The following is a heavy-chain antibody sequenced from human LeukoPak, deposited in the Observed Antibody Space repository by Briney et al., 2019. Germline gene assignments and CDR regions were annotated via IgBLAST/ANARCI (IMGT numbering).Heavy chain of an antibody. Sequence: ASVKVSFKASGYTFTGYYMHWVRQAPGQGLEWMGWINPNSGGTNYAQKFQGRVTMTRDSSISTAYMELSSLRSDDTAVYYCARDQNYYGSGSYYNVDYWGQGTLVTVSS. D-gene: IGHD3-10*01. CDR3: ARDQNYYGSGSYYNVDY. CDR2: INPNSGGT. V-gene: IGHV1-2*02. CDR1: GYTFTGYY. J-gene: IGHJ4*02.